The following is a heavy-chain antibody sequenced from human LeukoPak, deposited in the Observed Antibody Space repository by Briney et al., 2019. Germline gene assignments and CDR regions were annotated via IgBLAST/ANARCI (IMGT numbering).Heavy chain of an antibody. CDR3: TRGATGPEY. CDR1: GGSITGYY. Sequence: SETLSLTCTVSGGSITGYYWSWVRQPPGKGLEWIGYIYSSGSTNYNPSLKSRVTISVDTSKNQFSLKLNSVTAADTAVYYCTRGATGPEYWGRGTLVTVSS. CDR2: IYSSGST. D-gene: IGHD1-1*01. J-gene: IGHJ4*02. V-gene: IGHV4-59*01.